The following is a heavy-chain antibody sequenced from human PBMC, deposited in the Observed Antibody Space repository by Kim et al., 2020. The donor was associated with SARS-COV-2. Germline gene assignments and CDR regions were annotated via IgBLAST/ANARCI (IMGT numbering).Heavy chain of an antibody. V-gene: IGHV1-46*01. J-gene: IGHJ4*02. Sequence: TSYAQKFQGRVTMTRDTSTSTVYMELSSLRSEDTAVYYCARDAGTSNVVGWGQGTLVTVSS. CDR2: T. CDR3: ARDAGTSNVVG. D-gene: IGHD1-26*01.